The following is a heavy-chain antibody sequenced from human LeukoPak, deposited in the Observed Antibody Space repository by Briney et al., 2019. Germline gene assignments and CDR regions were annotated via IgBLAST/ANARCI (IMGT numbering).Heavy chain of an antibody. CDR1: GGSISSYY. CDR2: IYYSGST. J-gene: IGHJ4*02. V-gene: IGHV4-59*01. CDR3: ARDRYYDSSGYSGFDY. D-gene: IGHD3-22*01. Sequence: SETLSLTCTVSGGSISSYYWSWIRQPPGKGLEWIGYIYYSGSTNYNPSLKSRVTISVDTSKNQFSLKLSSVTAADTAVYYCARDRYYDSSGYSGFDYWGQGTLVTVSS.